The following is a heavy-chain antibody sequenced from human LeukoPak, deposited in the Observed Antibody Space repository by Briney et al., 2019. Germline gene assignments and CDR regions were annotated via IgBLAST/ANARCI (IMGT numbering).Heavy chain of an antibody. J-gene: IGHJ4*02. D-gene: IGHD3-10*01. V-gene: IGHV4-59*01. Sequence: SETLSPTCTVSGGSISPNYWTWIRQSPGKGLEWIGYIYYSGSTNYNPSLKSRVTISVDTSKNQFSLKLYSVTAADTAVYYCARGSYYGSGSYTPLNYWGQGTLITVSS. CDR1: GGSISPNY. CDR2: IYYSGST. CDR3: ARGSYYGSGSYTPLNY.